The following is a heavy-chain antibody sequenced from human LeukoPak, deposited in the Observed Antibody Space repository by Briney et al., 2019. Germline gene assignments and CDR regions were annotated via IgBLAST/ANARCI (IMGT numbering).Heavy chain of an antibody. CDR1: GFTFTTHC. D-gene: IGHD3-22*01. V-gene: IGHV3-7*04. J-gene: IGHJ4*02. CDR2: IKQDGSEK. Sequence: GGSLRLACAASGFTFTTHCMTWVRQAPGKRLEWVANIKQDGSEKNYVDSVNGRFTISRDNAKDSLFLQMYALRAEDTAIYYCARTYHDDGSGYRHLEYWGQGTLVTVSS. CDR3: ARTYHDDGSGYRHLEY.